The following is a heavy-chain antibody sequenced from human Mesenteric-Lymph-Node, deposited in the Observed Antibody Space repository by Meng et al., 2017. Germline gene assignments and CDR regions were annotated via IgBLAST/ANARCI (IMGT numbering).Heavy chain of an antibody. J-gene: IGHJ4*02. V-gene: IGHV4-30-4*01. CDR1: GGSISSGDSD. D-gene: IGHD2-2*01. Sequence: QLQESGPGLVTTSQTLSLTCCVSGGSISSGDSDWSWIRQPPGKGLEWSGEIYHSGSTNYNPSLKSRVTISVDESKNQFSLRLSSVTAADTAMYYCARGGGCSSSSCDLDYWGQGVLVTVSS. CDR3: ARGGGCSSSSCDLDY. CDR2: IYHSGST.